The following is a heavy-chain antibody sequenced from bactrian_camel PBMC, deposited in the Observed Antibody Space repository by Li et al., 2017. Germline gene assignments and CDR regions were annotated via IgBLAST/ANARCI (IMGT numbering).Heavy chain of an antibody. D-gene: IGHD3*01. V-gene: IGHV3S63*01. J-gene: IGHJ6*01. CDR2: FYTRLGSI. Sequence: HVQLVESGGGSVQAGGSLRLSCAASGYTRDSNSMGWFRQRPGKQREGVATFYTRLGSIYYADSVQGRFTISQGSARNTVVLQMDSLRPEDSGMYFCAADSWRRCSTQSIDFGYRGQGTQVTVS. CDR3: AADSWRRCSTQSIDFGY. CDR1: GYTRDSNS.